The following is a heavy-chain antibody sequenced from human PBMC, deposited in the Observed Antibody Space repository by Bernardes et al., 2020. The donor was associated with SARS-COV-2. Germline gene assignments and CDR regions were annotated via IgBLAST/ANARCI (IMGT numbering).Heavy chain of an antibody. J-gene: IGHJ4*02. CDR2: IYTSGST. CDR1: GVSINSYY. V-gene: IGHV4-4*07. Sequence: SDPLSVTCTVSGVSINSYYWSWVRQPAGKGLEWIGRIYTSGSTNYNPSLKSRVTMSVDTSKNQFSLRLSSVTAADTAVYYCARVVPYTTSSYYFDYWGQGTLVTVSS. D-gene: IGHD6-6*01. CDR3: ARVVPYTTSSYYFDY.